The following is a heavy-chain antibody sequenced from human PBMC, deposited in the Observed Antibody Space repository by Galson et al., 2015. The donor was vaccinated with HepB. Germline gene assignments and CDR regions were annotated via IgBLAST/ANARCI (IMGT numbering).Heavy chain of an antibody. J-gene: IGHJ3*02. CDR3: ARGLTMVRGRDAFDI. D-gene: IGHD3-10*01. CDR1: GYSFTSYW. CDR2: IDPSDSYT. Sequence: QSGAEVKKPGESLRISCKGSGYSFTSYWIGWVRQMPGKGLEWMGRIDPSDSYTNYSPSFQGHVTISADKSISTAYLQWSSLKASDTAMYYCARGLTMVRGRDAFDIWGQGTMVTVSS. V-gene: IGHV5-10-1*01.